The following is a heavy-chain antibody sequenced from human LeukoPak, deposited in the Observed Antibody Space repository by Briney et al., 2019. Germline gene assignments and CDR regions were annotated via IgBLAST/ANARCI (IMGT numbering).Heavy chain of an antibody. CDR1: GFTFSSYG. CDR2: ISYDGSNK. V-gene: IGHV3-30*18. CDR3: AKDLTMIVVVITTLDY. D-gene: IGHD3-22*01. J-gene: IGHJ4*02. Sequence: GGSLRLSCVASGFTFSSYGMHWVRQAPGKGLEWVAVISYDGSNKYYADSVKGRFTISRDNSKNTLYMQMNSLRAEDTAVYYCAKDLTMIVVVITTLDYWGQGTLVTVSS.